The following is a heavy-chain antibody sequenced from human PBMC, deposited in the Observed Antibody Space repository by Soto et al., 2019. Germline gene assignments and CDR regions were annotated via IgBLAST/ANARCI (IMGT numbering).Heavy chain of an antibody. D-gene: IGHD3-16*01. CDR2: TYYRSKWYN. Sequence: SQTLSLTCGISGDSVSSNSAAWNWLRQSPSRGLEWLGRTYYRSKWYNDYAVSVESRITINPDTSKNHFSLQLNFVTPEDTAVYFCAKGDHYSRRIYAYWTQRTPVTVSS. CDR3: AKGDHYSRRIYAY. V-gene: IGHV6-1*01. CDR1: GDSVSSNSAA. J-gene: IGHJ4*02.